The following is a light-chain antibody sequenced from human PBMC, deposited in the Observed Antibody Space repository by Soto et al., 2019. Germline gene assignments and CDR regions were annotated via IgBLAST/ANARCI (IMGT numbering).Light chain of an antibody. Sequence: QSALTQPASVSGSPGQSITISCTGTSSDVGSHKLVSWYQQYPGKAPKLIIFDASKRPSGVSNRFSGSKSGSTASLTISGLQAEDEADYYCCSNAGGSTYVFGTGTKLTVL. V-gene: IGLV2-23*01. CDR3: CSNAGGSTYV. CDR2: DAS. J-gene: IGLJ1*01. CDR1: SSDVGSHKL.